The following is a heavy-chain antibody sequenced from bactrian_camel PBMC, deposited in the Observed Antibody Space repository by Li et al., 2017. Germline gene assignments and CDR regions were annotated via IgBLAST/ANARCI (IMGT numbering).Heavy chain of an antibody. CDR3: AVDTGSFTDYFRSCDPATFNGY. V-gene: IGHV3S25*01. Sequence: QLVESGGGSVQAGGSLRLSCAASGYTYNRNCMAWFRQAPGKEREGVARIATGSGNTYYADSVKGRFTISQDNAKNTVYLQMNSLKPEDTAAYFCAVDTGSFTDYFRSCDPATFNGYSGQGTQVTVS. J-gene: IGHJ6*01. CDR1: GYTYNRNC. D-gene: IGHD5*01. CDR2: IATGSGNT.